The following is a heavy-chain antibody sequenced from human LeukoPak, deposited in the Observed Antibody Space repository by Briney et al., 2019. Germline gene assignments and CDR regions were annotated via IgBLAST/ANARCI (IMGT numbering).Heavy chain of an antibody. CDR1: GFTFDDYD. D-gene: IGHD3-9*01. J-gene: IGHJ4*02. Sequence: GGSLRLSCAASGFTFDDYDMHWVRQAPGKGLEWVSGITWNSHSIAYADSVKGRFTISRDNAKNSLYLQMNSLRAEDTAVYYCARAIFYRYDYWGQGTLVTVSS. CDR3: ARAIFYRYDY. CDR2: ITWNSHSI. V-gene: IGHV3-9*01.